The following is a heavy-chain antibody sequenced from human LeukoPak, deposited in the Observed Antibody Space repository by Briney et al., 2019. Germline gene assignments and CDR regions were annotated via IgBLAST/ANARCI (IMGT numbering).Heavy chain of an antibody. CDR3: ARVVPAAILSWFDP. D-gene: IGHD2-2*01. CDR2: IYYSGST. V-gene: IGHV4-39*01. J-gene: IGHJ5*02. Sequence: SETLSLTCTVSGGSISSSSYYWGWIRQPPGKGLEWIGSIYYSGSTYYNPSLKSRVTISVDTSKNQFSLKLSSVTAADTAVYYCARVVPAAILSWFDPWGQGTLVTVSS. CDR1: GGSISSSSYY.